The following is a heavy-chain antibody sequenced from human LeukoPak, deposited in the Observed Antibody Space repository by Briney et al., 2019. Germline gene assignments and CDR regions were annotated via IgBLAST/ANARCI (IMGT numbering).Heavy chain of an antibody. CDR1: GFTLSNYA. CDR3: AKDREAAADY. J-gene: IGHJ4*02. V-gene: IGHV3-23*01. Sequence: GGSLRLSCAASGFTLSNYAMSWVRQVPGKGLEWVSAISGSGGSTYYADSVKGRFTISRDNSKNTLYLQMNSLRAEDTAIYYCAKDREAAADYWGQGALVTVSS. D-gene: IGHD6-13*01. CDR2: ISGSGGST.